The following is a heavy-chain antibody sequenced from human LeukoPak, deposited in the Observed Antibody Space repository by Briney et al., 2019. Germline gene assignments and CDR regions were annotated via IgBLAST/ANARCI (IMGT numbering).Heavy chain of an antibody. CDR2: IYTSGST. D-gene: IGHD1-26*01. CDR1: GGSISSGNYF. V-gene: IGHV4-61*02. J-gene: IGHJ6*03. CDR3: ARDGVVGATKESYYYYMDV. Sequence: SETLSLTCTVSGGSISSGNYFWSWIRQPAGKGLEWIGRIYTSGSTNYNPSLKSRVTISVDTSKNQFSLKLSSVTAADTAVYYCARDGVVGATKESYYYYMDVWGKGTTVTVSS.